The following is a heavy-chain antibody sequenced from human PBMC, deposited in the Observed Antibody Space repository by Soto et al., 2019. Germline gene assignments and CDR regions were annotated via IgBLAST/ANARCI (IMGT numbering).Heavy chain of an antibody. CDR2: INGGNGNT. D-gene: IGHD2-8*01. V-gene: IGHV1-3*01. J-gene: IGHJ5*02. CDR3: ASSYGTSSTSNWFDP. CDR1: GYIFTNYA. Sequence: ASVKVSCKASGYIFTNYAMHWVRQAPGQRLEWMGRINGGNGNTEYSEKLQGRVAMTRDKSASTAYMELSSLRSEDSAIYYCASSYGTSSTSNWFDPWGQGTVVTVSS.